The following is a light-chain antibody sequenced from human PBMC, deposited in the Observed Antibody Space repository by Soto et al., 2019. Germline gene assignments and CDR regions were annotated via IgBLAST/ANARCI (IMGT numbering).Light chain of an antibody. CDR1: QSISSW. V-gene: IGKV1-5*03. Sequence: DIQMTQSPSTLSASVGDRVTITCRTSQSISSWLPWYRQKPGKAPKLLIYKASSLESGVPSRFSGSGSGTELTLTNSSLQSDDFATYYCQQYNSYSQTFGQGTKGEIK. CDR3: QQYNSYSQT. J-gene: IGKJ1*01. CDR2: KAS.